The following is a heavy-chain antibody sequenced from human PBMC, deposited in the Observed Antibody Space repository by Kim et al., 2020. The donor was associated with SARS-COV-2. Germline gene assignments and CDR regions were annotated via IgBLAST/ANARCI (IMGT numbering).Heavy chain of an antibody. J-gene: IGHJ5*02. CDR1: GYTFTSYY. Sequence: ASVKVSCKASGYTFTSYYMHWVRQAPGQGLEWMGIINPSGGSTSYAQKFQGRVTMTRDTSTSTVYMELSSLRSEDTAVYYCARQYYGSGSYSWFDPWGQGTLVTVSS. CDR2: INPSGGST. D-gene: IGHD3-10*01. V-gene: IGHV1-46*01. CDR3: ARQYYGSGSYSWFDP.